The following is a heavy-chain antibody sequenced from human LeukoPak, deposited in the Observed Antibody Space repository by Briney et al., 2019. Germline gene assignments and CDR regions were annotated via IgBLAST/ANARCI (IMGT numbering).Heavy chain of an antibody. Sequence: SETLSLTCTVSGGSISSGGYYWSWIRQHPGKGLEWIGYIYYSGSTYYNPSLKSRVTISVDTSKNQFSLKLSSVIAADTAVYYCARYGSGSYLIDYWGQGTLVTVSS. J-gene: IGHJ4*02. D-gene: IGHD3-10*01. CDR3: ARYGSGSYLIDY. CDR1: GGSISSGGYY. V-gene: IGHV4-31*03. CDR2: IYYSGST.